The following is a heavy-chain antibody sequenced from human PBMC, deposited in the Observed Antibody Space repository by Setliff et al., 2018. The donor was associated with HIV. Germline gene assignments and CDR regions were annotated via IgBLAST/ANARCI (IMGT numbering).Heavy chain of an antibody. CDR3: ARLWGFAADVFDI. Sequence: RLSCAASGFTFSHYEMNWVRQAPGKGLEWISYIGSSGSAIYYADSVKGRFTISRDNAKSSLYLQMNSLRAEDTAVYYCARLWGFAADVFDIWGQGTMVTVS. CDR2: IGSSGSAI. J-gene: IGHJ3*02. CDR1: GFTFSHYE. V-gene: IGHV3-48*03. D-gene: IGHD3-16*01.